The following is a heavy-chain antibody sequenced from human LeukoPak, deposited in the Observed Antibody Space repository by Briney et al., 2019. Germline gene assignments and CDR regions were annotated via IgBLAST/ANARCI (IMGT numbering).Heavy chain of an antibody. CDR2: ISGSGSST. Sequence: PGGSLRLSCAASGFTFSNYAITWVRQAPGKGLEWVSAISGSGSSTYYADSVKGRFTISRDNSKNTLYLQMNSLRAEDTAIYYCAKDGPDCSSTSCYTFYYMDVWGKGTTVTVSS. D-gene: IGHD2-2*02. CDR3: AKDGPDCSSTSCYTFYYMDV. CDR1: GFTFSNYA. J-gene: IGHJ6*03. V-gene: IGHV3-23*01.